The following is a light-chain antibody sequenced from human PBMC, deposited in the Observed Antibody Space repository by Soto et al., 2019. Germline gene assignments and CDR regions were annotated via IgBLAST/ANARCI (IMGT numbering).Light chain of an antibody. CDR1: QSISSW. Sequence: DAQMTQSPLTVSGSVGDRVTITCRASQSISSWLAWYQQKPGKAHKLLIYKASTLKSGVQSRFSGSGSGTEFTLTISSLQPDDFATYYCEHYNSYSEAFGQGTKVDIK. V-gene: IGKV1-5*03. CDR3: EHYNSYSEA. CDR2: KAS. J-gene: IGKJ1*01.